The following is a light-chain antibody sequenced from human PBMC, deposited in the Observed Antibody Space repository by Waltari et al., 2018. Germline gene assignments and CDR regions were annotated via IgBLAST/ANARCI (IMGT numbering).Light chain of an antibody. V-gene: IGLV2-23*01. J-gene: IGLJ2*01. CDR3: CSYAGSTTLV. CDR1: SSDVGNYHL. Sequence: QSALTQPASVSGSPGQSITISCIGTSSDVGNYHLVPWYQQYPGKAPKLMIYEGSKRPSGVSNRFSGSKSGNTASLTISGLQAEDEADYHCCSYAGSTTLVFGGGTKLTVL. CDR2: EGS.